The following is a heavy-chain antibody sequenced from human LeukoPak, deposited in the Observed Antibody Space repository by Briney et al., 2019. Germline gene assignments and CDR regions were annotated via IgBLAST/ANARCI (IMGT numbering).Heavy chain of an antibody. Sequence: ASVKVSCKASGYTFTSYDINWVRQATGQGPEWMGWMNPNSGNTGNAQKFQGRVTMTRNTSISTAYMELSSLRSEDTAVYYCARVPSGGSSLQPYYYYGMDVWGQGTTVTVSS. CDR2: MNPNSGNT. CDR3: ARVPSGGSSLQPYYYYGMDV. CDR1: GYTFTSYD. D-gene: IGHD2-15*01. J-gene: IGHJ6*02. V-gene: IGHV1-8*01.